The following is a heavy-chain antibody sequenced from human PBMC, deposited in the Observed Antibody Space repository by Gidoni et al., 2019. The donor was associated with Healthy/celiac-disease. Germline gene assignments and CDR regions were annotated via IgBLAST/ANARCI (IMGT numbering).Heavy chain of an antibody. D-gene: IGHD3-10*01. J-gene: IGHJ4*02. V-gene: IGHV4-34*01. CDR2: INPSGRT. CDR1: GGSFSGYY. Sequence: QVQLQQGGAGLWKPSETLSLTCAVYGGSFSGYYWSWLRQPPGKGLEWIGEINPSGRTNYNPSLKSRVTISVDTSKNQFSLKLSSVTAADTAVYYCAISPPSGWFGEFVLNYWGQGTLVTVSS. CDR3: AISPPSGWFGEFVLNY.